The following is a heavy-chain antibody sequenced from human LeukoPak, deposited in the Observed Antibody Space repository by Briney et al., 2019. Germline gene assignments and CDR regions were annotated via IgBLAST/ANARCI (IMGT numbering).Heavy chain of an antibody. J-gene: IGHJ4*02. CDR2: INHSGST. Sequence: PSETLSLTCAVYGGSFSGYYWSWIRQPPGKGLEWIGEINHSGSTNYNPSLKSRVTISVDTSRNQFSLKLSSVTAADTAVYYCARDPPYSSGLLDYWGQGTLVTVSS. CDR3: ARDPPYSSGLLDY. CDR1: GGSFSGYY. V-gene: IGHV4-34*01. D-gene: IGHD6-19*01.